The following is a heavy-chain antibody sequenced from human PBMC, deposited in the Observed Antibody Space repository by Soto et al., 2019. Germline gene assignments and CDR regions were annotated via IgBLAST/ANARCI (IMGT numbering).Heavy chain of an antibody. CDR1: GYNFVNHG. J-gene: IGHJ4*02. Sequence: QVQLVQSGPEVMNPGASVKVSCKTSGYNFVNHGISWVRQAPGRGLEWLGWISGHNGATKYGKRLQGRVTMTIDTSTTTAYMELRSLRSDDTAVYYCARALYPLAYYCDYWGQGTLVTVSS. V-gene: IGHV1-18*04. CDR2: ISGHNGAT. CDR3: ARALYPLAYYCDY.